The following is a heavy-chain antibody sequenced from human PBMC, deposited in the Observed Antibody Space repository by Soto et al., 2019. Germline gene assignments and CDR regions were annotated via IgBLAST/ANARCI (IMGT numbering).Heavy chain of an antibody. CDR3: GAATGAY. J-gene: IGHJ4*02. D-gene: IGHD2-15*01. CDR1: GFTFSSYT. CDR2: ISRSSSYI. Sequence: EVQLVESGGGLVKPGGSLRLSCAASGFTFSSYTMNWVRQAPGKGLEWVSSISRSSSYIYFADSVKGRFTISRDNAKNALYLQMNSLRAEDTAVYYCGAATGAYWGQGTLVTLTS. V-gene: IGHV3-21*01.